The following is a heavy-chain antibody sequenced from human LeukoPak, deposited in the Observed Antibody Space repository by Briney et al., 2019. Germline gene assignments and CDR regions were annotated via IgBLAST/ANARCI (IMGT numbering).Heavy chain of an antibody. CDR3: ARESYYYGSGSY. Sequence: GGSLRLSCTASGFTFSSYGMSWVRQAPGKGLEWVSAISGSGSTIYYADSVKGRFTISRDNAKNSLYLQMNSLRAEDTAVYYCARESYYYGSGSYWGQGTLVTVSS. D-gene: IGHD3-10*01. V-gene: IGHV3-48*04. CDR1: GFTFSSYG. J-gene: IGHJ4*02. CDR2: ISGSGSTI.